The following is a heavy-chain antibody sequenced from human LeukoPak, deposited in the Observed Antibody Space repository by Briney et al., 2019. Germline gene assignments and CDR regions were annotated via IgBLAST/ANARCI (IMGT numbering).Heavy chain of an antibody. D-gene: IGHD5-18*01. Sequence: ASVKVSCKASGYTFTGYYMHWVRQAPGQGPEWMGWINPNSGGTNYAQKFQGRVTMTRDTSISTAYMELSRLRSDDTAVYYCARDVGGYSYGYFDYWGQGTLVTVSS. CDR1: GYTFTGYY. CDR3: ARDVGGYSYGYFDY. J-gene: IGHJ4*02. V-gene: IGHV1-2*02. CDR2: INPNSGGT.